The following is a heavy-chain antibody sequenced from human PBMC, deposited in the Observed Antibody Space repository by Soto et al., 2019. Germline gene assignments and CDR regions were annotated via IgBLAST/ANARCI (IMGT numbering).Heavy chain of an antibody. CDR2: IWYDGSNK. D-gene: IGHD5-18*01. J-gene: IGHJ4*02. CDR1: GFTFSSYG. V-gene: IGHV3-33*01. CDR3: ARALAMAALDY. Sequence: PGGSLRLSCAASGFTFSSYGMHWVRQAPGKGLEWVAVIWYDGSNKYYADSVKGRFTISRDNSKNTLYLQMNSLRAEDTAVYYCARALAMAALDYWVQGTLVTVS.